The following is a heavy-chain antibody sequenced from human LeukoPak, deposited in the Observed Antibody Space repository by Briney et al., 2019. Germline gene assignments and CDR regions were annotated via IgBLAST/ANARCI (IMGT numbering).Heavy chain of an antibody. J-gene: IGHJ4*01. D-gene: IGHD3-9*01. CDR1: GFRFRYYA. V-gene: IGHV3-30*03. CDR3: GAKDDRHSQCDY. Sequence: PGGSLRLSCAASGFRFRYYAIHWVRQAPGKGLQWVAAIFGDGSHQYYRDSVRDRFTISRDNSKNMVYLQMNSMSVEDTALYYCGAKDDRHSQCDYWGHGTLVTVS. CDR2: IFGDGSHQ.